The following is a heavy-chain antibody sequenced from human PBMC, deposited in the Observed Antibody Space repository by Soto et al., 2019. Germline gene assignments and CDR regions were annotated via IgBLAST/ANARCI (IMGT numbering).Heavy chain of an antibody. CDR1: GGSISSANW. Sequence: SETLSLTCAVSGGSISSANWWTWVRQPPGKGLEWIGEIYHGGSTSYNPSLKSRVTLSLDKFKNHFSLNLTSVTAADTAVYYCARLSFSYGEDVWGQGTTVTVSS. J-gene: IGHJ6*02. CDR3: ARLSFSYGEDV. V-gene: IGHV4-4*02. CDR2: IYHGGST.